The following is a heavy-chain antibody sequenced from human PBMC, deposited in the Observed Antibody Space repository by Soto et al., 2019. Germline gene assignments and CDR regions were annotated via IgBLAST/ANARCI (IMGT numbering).Heavy chain of an antibody. J-gene: IGHJ6*02. V-gene: IGHV3-30-3*01. D-gene: IGHD6-13*01. CDR1: GFTFSSYA. CDR3: ARDQGYSSSTFYYYYGMDV. Sequence: GGSLRLSCAASGFTFSSYAMHWVRQAPGKGLEWVAVISYDGSNKYYADSVKGRFTISRDNSKNTLYLQMNSLRAEDTAVYYCARDQGYSSSTFYYYYGMDVWGQGTTVTASS. CDR2: ISYDGSNK.